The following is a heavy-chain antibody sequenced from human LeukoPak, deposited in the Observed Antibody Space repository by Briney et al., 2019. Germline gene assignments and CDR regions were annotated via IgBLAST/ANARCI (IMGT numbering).Heavy chain of an antibody. D-gene: IGHD3-16*02. CDR1: NYSISSGYY. CDR3: ARIRMITFGGVIVRTYYFDY. V-gene: IGHV4-38-2*01. J-gene: IGHJ4*02. Sequence: PSETLSLTCAVSNYSISSGYYWGWIRQPPGKGLEWIGSIYHRGNTYYNPSLKSRVTISVDTSKNQFSLKLSSVTAADTAVDYCARIRMITFGGVIVRTYYFDYWGQGTLVIVSS. CDR2: IYHRGNT.